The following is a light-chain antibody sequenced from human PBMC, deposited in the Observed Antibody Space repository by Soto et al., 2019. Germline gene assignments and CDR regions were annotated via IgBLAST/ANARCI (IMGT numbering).Light chain of an antibody. CDR2: DAS. Sequence: EIVLTQSPDTLSLSPGERATLSCRASQTVSTYLAWCQQKPGQAPRLLVYDASKRAPGIPARFIGSGSGTDFTLTVSSLEREDFALYYCQQRSGWPTFGQGTKVDIK. V-gene: IGKV3-11*01. CDR3: QQRSGWPT. CDR1: QTVSTY. J-gene: IGKJ1*01.